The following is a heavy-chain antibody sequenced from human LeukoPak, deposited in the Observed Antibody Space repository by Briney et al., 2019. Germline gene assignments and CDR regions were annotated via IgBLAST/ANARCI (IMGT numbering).Heavy chain of an antibody. Sequence: EPSETLSLTCTVSGGSISSYYWSWIRQPPGKGLEWIGYIYYSGSTYYNPSLKSRVTISVDTSKNHFSLKLSSVTAADTAVYYCARASGRFLEWLASDYWGQGTLVTVSS. CDR1: GGSISSYY. CDR2: IYYSGST. D-gene: IGHD3-3*01. V-gene: IGHV4-30-4*08. CDR3: ARASGRFLEWLASDY. J-gene: IGHJ4*02.